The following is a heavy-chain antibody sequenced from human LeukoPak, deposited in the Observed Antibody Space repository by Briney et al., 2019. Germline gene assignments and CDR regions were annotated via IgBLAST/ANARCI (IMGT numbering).Heavy chain of an antibody. CDR3: ARDQSYYGMDV. J-gene: IGHJ6*02. CDR1: EFTFSTYG. Sequence: PGGSLRLSCAASEFTFSTYGMSWVRQAPGKGLEWVSVIYSGGSTYYADSVKGRFTISRDNSKNTLYLQMNSLRAEDTAVYYCARDQSYYGMDVWGQGTTVTVSS. CDR2: IYSGGST. V-gene: IGHV3-66*01.